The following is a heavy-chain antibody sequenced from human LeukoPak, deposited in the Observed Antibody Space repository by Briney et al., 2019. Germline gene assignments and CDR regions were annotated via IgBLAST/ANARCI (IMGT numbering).Heavy chain of an antibody. CDR2: ISSSGSTI. CDR3: ARDLGREYYYDSSGYPEA. Sequence: PGGSLRLSCAASGFTFSSYEMNWVRQAPGKGLEWVSYISSSGSTIYYADSVKGRFTISRDNAKNSLYLQMNSLRAKDTAVYYCARDLGREYYYDSSGYPEAWGQGTLVTVSS. V-gene: IGHV3-48*03. J-gene: IGHJ5*02. CDR1: GFTFSSYE. D-gene: IGHD3-22*01.